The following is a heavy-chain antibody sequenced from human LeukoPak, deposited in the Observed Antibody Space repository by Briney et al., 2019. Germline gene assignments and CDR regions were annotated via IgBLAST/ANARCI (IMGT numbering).Heavy chain of an antibody. CDR1: GFTFSSYS. V-gene: IGHV3-48*04. CDR3: AELGITMIGGV. Sequence: GGSLRLSCAASGFTFSSYSMNWVRQAPGKGLEWVSYISSSSSTIYYADSVKGRFTISRDNAKNSLYLQMNSLRAEDTAVYYCAELGITMIGGVWGKGTTATISS. J-gene: IGHJ6*04. CDR2: ISSSSSTI. D-gene: IGHD3-10*02.